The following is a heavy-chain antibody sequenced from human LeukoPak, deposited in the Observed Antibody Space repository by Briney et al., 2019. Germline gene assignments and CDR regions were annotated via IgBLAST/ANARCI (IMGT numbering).Heavy chain of an antibody. CDR1: GYSISSGYY. CDR2: IYHSGST. D-gene: IGHD1-26*01. CDR3: AGGTLLYGIDV. V-gene: IGHV4-38-2*02. Sequence: SETLSLTCTVSGYSISSGYYWGWIRQPPGKGLEWIGSIYHSGSTYYNPSLKSRVTISVDTSKNQFSLKLSSVTAADTAVYYCAGGTLLYGIDVWGQGTTVTVSS. J-gene: IGHJ6*02.